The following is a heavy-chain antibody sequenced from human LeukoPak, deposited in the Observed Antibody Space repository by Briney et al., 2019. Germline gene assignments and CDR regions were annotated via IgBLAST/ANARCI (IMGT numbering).Heavy chain of an antibody. CDR2: IDPSDSYT. CDR1: GYSFTSYW. J-gene: IGHJ5*02. V-gene: IGHV5-10-1*01. D-gene: IGHD2-15*01. Sequence: GESLKISCKGSGYSFTSYWISWVRQMPGKGLEWMGRIDPSDSYTNYSPSFQGHVTISADKSISTAYLQWSSLKASDTAMYYCARRDCSGGSCFRNYWFDPWGQGTLVTVSS. CDR3: ARRDCSGGSCFRNYWFDP.